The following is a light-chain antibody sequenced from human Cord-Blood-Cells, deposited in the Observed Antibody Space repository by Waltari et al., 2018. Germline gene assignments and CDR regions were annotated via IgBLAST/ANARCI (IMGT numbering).Light chain of an antibody. CDR2: AAS. V-gene: IGKV1-9*01. CDR3: KQLNSYPYS. CDR1: QGISSY. Sequence: DIQLTQSPSFLAASVGDRVTITCRASQGISSYLAWYQQKPGKAPKLLIYAASTWPSGVPSRFSGSRSGTEFTLTVGSLQPEDFATYYCKQLNSYPYSFGQGTKLEIK. J-gene: IGKJ2*01.